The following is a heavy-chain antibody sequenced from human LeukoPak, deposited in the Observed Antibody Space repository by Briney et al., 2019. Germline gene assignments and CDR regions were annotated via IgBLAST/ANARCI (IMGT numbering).Heavy chain of an antibody. D-gene: IGHD6-13*01. CDR1: GGSISSSSYY. J-gene: IGHJ4*02. V-gene: IGHV4-61*05. CDR3: ARSGAAAGLYYFDY. Sequence: PSETLSLTCTVSGGSISSSSYYWGWIRQPRGKGLEWIGYIYYSGSTNYNPSLKCRVTISVDTSKNQFSLKLSSVTAADTAVYYCARSGAAAGLYYFDYWGQGTLVTVSS. CDR2: IYYSGST.